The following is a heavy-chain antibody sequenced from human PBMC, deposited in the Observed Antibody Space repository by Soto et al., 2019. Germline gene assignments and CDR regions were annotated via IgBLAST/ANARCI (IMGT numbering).Heavy chain of an antibody. CDR2: ISYDGSNK. CDR3: AKDVLGYCSSTSCYAGVDP. D-gene: IGHD2-2*01. V-gene: IGHV3-30*18. CDR1: GFTFSSYG. Sequence: QVQLVESGGGVVQPGRSLRLSCAASGFTFSSYGMHWVRQAPGKGLEWVAVISYDGSNKYYADSVKGRFTISRDNSKNTLYLHMNSLRAEDTAVYYCAKDVLGYCSSTSCYAGVDPWGQGTLVTVSS. J-gene: IGHJ5*02.